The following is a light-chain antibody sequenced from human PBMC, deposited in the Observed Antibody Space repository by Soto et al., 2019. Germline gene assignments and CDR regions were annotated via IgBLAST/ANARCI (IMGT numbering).Light chain of an antibody. CDR3: SSYTSSSTLV. V-gene: IGLV2-14*01. J-gene: IGLJ1*01. Sequence: QPVLTQPASVSGSPGQSITISCTGTSSDVGGYNYVSWYQQHPGKAPKLMIYEVSTRPSGVSNRFSGSKSGNTASMTISGLQGEDEADYYCSSYTSSSTLVFGTGTKLTVL. CDR1: SSDVGGYNY. CDR2: EVS.